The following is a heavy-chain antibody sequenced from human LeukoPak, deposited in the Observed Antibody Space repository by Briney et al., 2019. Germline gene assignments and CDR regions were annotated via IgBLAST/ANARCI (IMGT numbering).Heavy chain of an antibody. J-gene: IGHJ3*02. Sequence: SETLSLTCAVYGGSFSGYYWSWIRQPAGKGLEWIGRIYTSGSTNYNPSLKSRVTMSVDTSKNQFSLKLSSVTAADTAVYYCARDLPQRTFDIWGQGTMVTVSS. V-gene: IGHV4-4*07. CDR3: ARDLPQRTFDI. CDR1: GGSFSGYY. CDR2: IYTSGST. D-gene: IGHD2-2*01.